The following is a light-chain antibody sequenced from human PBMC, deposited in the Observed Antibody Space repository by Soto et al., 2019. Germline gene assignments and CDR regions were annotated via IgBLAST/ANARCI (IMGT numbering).Light chain of an antibody. CDR1: QSISHW. Sequence: DIQMTQSPSTPSASVGDTVTIVCRASQSISHWLAWYQKRPGKAPKLLIYDASTLESGVPSTFSGSGSGTEFSLTISSLQPDDFATYYCQQYDEYPYTFGQGTRLEI. J-gene: IGKJ5*01. CDR2: DAS. V-gene: IGKV1-5*02. CDR3: QQYDEYPYT.